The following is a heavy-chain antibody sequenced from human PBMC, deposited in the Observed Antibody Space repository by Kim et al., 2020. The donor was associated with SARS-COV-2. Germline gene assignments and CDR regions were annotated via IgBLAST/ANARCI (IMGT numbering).Heavy chain of an antibody. D-gene: IGHD6-13*01. CDR3: AGEDSSWIDY. J-gene: IGHJ4*02. Sequence: SYAQKFQGRVTMTRDTSTSTVYMELSSLRSDDTAVYYCAGEDSSWIDYWGQGTLVTVSS. V-gene: IGHV1-46*01.